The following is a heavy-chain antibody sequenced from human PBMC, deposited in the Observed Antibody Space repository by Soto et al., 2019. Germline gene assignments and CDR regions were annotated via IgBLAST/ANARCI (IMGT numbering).Heavy chain of an antibody. CDR3: AGAVGIRVDLYYFDS. CDR1: GYTFIGYY. Sequence: ASVKVSCKASGYTFIGYYMHWVRLAPGKGLEWMGWIKPDSGGTDYAQKFRGRDTMTRDTSISTAYIELSRLTSDDAAVYYCAGAVGIRVDLYYFDSWGRGSLGAVAS. V-gene: IGHV1-2*02. D-gene: IGHD1-26*01. J-gene: IGHJ4*02. CDR2: IKPDSGGT.